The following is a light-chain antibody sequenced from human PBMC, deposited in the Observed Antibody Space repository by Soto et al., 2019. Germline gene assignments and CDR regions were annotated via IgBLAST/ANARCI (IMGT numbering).Light chain of an antibody. Sequence: EIVLTQSPATLSLSPGERATLSCRASQSVSTYLAWYQQKPGQAPRLLIYDASNRATGIPARFSGSGSGTDFTLTISSLEPEDFAVYYCQQRDNWPPGFTFGPGTKVDIK. CDR1: QSVSTY. V-gene: IGKV3-11*01. CDR2: DAS. J-gene: IGKJ3*01. CDR3: QQRDNWPPGFT.